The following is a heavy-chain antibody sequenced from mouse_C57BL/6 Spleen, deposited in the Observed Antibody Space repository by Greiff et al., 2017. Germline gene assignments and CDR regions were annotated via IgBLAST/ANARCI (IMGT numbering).Heavy chain of an antibody. J-gene: IGHJ3*01. CDR3: ATQPDSSAYVGWFAY. D-gene: IGHD3-2*02. Sequence: VQLQQPGTELVKPEASVKLSCKASGYTFTGYWMHWVKQRPGQGLEWIGNLNPSNGGTNYHEKFKSKATLTVDKSSSTAYLQLSSLTSEASAVYYCATQPDSSAYVGWFAYWGQGTMVTVSS. CDR2: LNPSNGGT. V-gene: IGHV1-53*01. CDR1: GYTFTGYW.